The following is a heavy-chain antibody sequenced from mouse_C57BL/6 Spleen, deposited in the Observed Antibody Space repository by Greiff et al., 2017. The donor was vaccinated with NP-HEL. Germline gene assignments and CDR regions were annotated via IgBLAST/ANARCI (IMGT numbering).Heavy chain of an antibody. CDR3: ARDSNYAFAY. D-gene: IGHD2-5*01. J-gene: IGHJ3*01. CDR1: GFTFSDYG. CDR2: ISSGSSTI. V-gene: IGHV5-17*01. Sequence: DVKLEESGGGLVKPGGSLKLSCAASGFTFSDYGMHWVRQAPEKGLEWVAYISSGSSTIYYADTVKGRFTISRDNAKNTLFLQMTSLRSEDTAMYYCARDSNYAFAYWGQGTLVTVSA.